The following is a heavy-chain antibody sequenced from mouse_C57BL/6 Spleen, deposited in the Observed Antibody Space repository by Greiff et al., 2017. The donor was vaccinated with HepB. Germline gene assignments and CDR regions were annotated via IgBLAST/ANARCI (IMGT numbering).Heavy chain of an antibody. J-gene: IGHJ3*01. V-gene: IGHV1-50*01. CDR2: IDPSDSYT. D-gene: IGHD1-1*01. CDR3: ARRDGSSPWFAY. CDR1: GYTFTSYW. Sequence: QVHVKQPGAELVKPGASVKLSCKASGYTFTSYWMQWVKQRPGQGLEWIGEIDPSDSYTNYNQKFKGKATLTVDTSSSTAYMQLSSLTSEDSAVYYCARRDGSSPWFAYWGQGTLVTVSA.